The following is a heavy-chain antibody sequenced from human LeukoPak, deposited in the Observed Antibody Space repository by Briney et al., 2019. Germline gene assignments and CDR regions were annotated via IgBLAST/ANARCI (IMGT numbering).Heavy chain of an antibody. Sequence: SGPTLVKPTQSLTLTCSFSGFSLTTRPLGVGWIRQPPGKALEWLAVIYWDDDKRYNPSLKTRPTVTTATSKNQVVLIMTNMDPVDTATYYCAHRRSGYDWNHGDFDYWGQGTLVTVSS. J-gene: IGHJ4*02. CDR1: GFSLTTRPLG. CDR3: AHRRSGYDWNHGDFDY. CDR2: IYWDDDK. V-gene: IGHV2-5*02. D-gene: IGHD1-20*01.